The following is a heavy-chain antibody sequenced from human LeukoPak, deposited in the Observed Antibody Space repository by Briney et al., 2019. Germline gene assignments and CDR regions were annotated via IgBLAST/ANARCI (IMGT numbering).Heavy chain of an antibody. Sequence: GGSLRLSCAASGFTFSSYAMSWVRQAPGKGLEWVSAISGSGGSTYYADSVKGRFTISRDNAKNSLYLQMNSLRAEDTALYYCAKGVWGYPGLDYWGQGTLVTVSS. J-gene: IGHJ4*02. D-gene: IGHD3-16*01. CDR3: AKGVWGYPGLDY. CDR1: GFTFSSYA. V-gene: IGHV3-23*01. CDR2: ISGSGGST.